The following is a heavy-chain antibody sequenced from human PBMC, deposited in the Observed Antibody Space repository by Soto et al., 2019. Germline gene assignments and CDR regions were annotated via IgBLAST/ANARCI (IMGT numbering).Heavy chain of an antibody. CDR3: ARDRAPPVYCSGGSCYSRDDAFDI. Sequence: QVQLVQSGAEVKKPGASVKVSCKASGYTFTSYGISWVRQAPGQGLEWMGWISAYNGNTNYAQKLQGRVTMTTDTSTSTAYMGLRSLGSDDTAVYYCARDRAPPVYCSGGSCYSRDDAFDIWGQGTMVTVSS. J-gene: IGHJ3*02. CDR1: GYTFTSYG. V-gene: IGHV1-18*01. D-gene: IGHD2-15*01. CDR2: ISAYNGNT.